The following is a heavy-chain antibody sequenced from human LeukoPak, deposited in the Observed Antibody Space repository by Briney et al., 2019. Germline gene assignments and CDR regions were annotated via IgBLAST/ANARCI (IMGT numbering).Heavy chain of an antibody. Sequence: GGSLRLSCAASGFTFSSYSMNWVRQAPGKGLEWVSSISSSSSYIYYADSVKGRFTISRDNAKNSLYLKMNSLRAEDTAVYYCARDRDGDYDYWGQGTLVTVSS. D-gene: IGHD4-17*01. J-gene: IGHJ4*02. CDR3: ARDRDGDYDY. CDR1: GFTFSSYS. CDR2: ISSSSSYI. V-gene: IGHV3-21*01.